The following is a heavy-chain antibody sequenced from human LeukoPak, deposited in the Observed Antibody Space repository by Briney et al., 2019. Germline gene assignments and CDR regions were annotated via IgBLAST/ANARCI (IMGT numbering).Heavy chain of an antibody. CDR1: GFTFSSYA. J-gene: IGHJ6*02. V-gene: IGHV3-30-3*01. CDR2: ISYDGSNK. D-gene: IGHD3-10*01. Sequence: PGGSLRLSCAAPGFTFSSYAMHWVRQAPGKGLEWVAVISYDGSNKYYADSVKGRFTISRDNSKNTLYLQMNSLGAEDTAVYYCARGHYYGSGSYYWALYYYYGMDVWGQGTTVTVSS. CDR3: ARGHYYGSGSYYWALYYYYGMDV.